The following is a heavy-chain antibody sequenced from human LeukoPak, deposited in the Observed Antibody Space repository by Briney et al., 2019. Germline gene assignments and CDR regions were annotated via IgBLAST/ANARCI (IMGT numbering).Heavy chain of an antibody. V-gene: IGHV1-2*02. CDR2: INPNSGGT. Sequence: ASVKVSCKAPGYTFTGYYMHWVRQAPGQGLEWMGWINPNSGGTNYAQKFQGRVTMTRDTSISTAYMELSRLRSDDTAVYYCARGTMTTVTYYFDYWGQGTLVTVSS. CDR1: GYTFTGYY. D-gene: IGHD4-17*01. J-gene: IGHJ4*02. CDR3: ARGTMTTVTYYFDY.